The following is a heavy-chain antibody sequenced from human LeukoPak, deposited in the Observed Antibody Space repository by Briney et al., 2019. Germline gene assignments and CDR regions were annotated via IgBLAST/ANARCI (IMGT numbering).Heavy chain of an antibody. CDR1: GFTFDDYA. CDR3: ARDSSKRGLRYYYYYMDV. Sequence: PGGSLRLSCAASGFTFDDYAMHWVRQAPGKGLEWVSGISWNSGSIGYADSVKGRFTISRDNAKNSLYLQMNSLRAEDTAVYYCARDSSKRGLRYYYYYMDVWGKGTTVTVSS. J-gene: IGHJ6*03. CDR2: ISWNSGSI. V-gene: IGHV3-9*01. D-gene: IGHD5-12*01.